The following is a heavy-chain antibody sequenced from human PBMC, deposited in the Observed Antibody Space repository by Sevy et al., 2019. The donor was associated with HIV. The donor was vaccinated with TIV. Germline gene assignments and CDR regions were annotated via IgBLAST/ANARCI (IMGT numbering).Heavy chain of an antibody. Sequence: GGSLRLSCTASGFTFSSYAMYWVRQAPGKGLEWMAVISIDGNNKDYADSVKGRFTISRDNSKNTLYLQMNSLRAEDTAVYHCASHYYDSTGYYYPLDYWGQGTLVTVSS. D-gene: IGHD3-22*01. CDR1: GFTFSSYA. CDR2: ISIDGNNK. CDR3: ASHYYDSTGYYYPLDY. J-gene: IGHJ4*02. V-gene: IGHV3-30*04.